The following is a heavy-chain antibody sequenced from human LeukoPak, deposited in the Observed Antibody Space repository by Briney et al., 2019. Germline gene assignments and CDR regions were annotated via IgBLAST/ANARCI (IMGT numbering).Heavy chain of an antibody. D-gene: IGHD3-9*01. J-gene: IGHJ6*02. CDR1: GFTFDDYA. CDR3: AKDIDAFALYGMDV. CDR2: ISWNSGSM. V-gene: IGHV3-9*01. Sequence: PGGSLRLSCAASGFTFDDYAMHWVRQAPGKGLEWVSGISWNSGSMGYADSVKGRFTISRDNAKNSLYLQMNSLRAEDTALYYCAKDIDAFALYGMDVWGQGTTVTVSS.